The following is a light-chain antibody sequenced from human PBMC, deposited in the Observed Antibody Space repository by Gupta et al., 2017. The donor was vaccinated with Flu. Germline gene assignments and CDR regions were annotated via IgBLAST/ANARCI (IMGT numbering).Light chain of an antibody. CDR3: QQYNSYPWT. Sequence: DIQMTQSPSTLSASVGDRVTLTCRASQSINSWLAWYQQKPGKAPKLLIYKASSLESGVPSRFSGSGSGTEFTLTISSLQPDDFATYYCQQYNSYPWTFGQGTKVEIK. V-gene: IGKV1-5*03. CDR2: KAS. J-gene: IGKJ1*01. CDR1: QSINSW.